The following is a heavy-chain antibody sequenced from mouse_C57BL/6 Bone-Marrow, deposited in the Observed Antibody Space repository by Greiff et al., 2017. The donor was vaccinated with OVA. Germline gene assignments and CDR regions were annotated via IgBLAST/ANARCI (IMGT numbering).Heavy chain of an antibody. CDR1: GYTFTSYV. D-gene: IGHD1-1*01. CDR2: IYPYNDGT. Sequence: LVESGPELVKPGASVKMSCKASGYTFTSYVMHWVKQKPGQGLEWIGYIYPYNDGTKYNEKFKGKATLTSDKSSSTAYMELSSLTSEDSAVYDCARGGTTVVENFDYWGQGTTLTVSA. V-gene: IGHV1-14*01. J-gene: IGHJ2*01. CDR3: ARGGTTVVENFDY.